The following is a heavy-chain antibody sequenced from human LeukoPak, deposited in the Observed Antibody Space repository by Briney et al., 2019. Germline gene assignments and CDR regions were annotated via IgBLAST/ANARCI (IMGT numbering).Heavy chain of an antibody. Sequence: GGSLRLSCAASGFTFSSYSMNWVRQAPGKGLEWVSYITSTSDTIYYADSVKGRFTSSRDNAKNSVYLQMNSLRAEDTAVYYCARSSGYPFFDYWGQGTLVTVSS. V-gene: IGHV3-48*01. D-gene: IGHD3-22*01. J-gene: IGHJ4*02. CDR2: ITSTSDTI. CDR3: ARSSGYPFFDY. CDR1: GFTFSSYS.